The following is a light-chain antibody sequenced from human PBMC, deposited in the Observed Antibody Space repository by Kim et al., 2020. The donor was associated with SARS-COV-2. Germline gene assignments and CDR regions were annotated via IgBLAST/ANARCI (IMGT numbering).Light chain of an antibody. CDR1: SLRSYY. CDR3: NPRDSSGNHHWV. V-gene: IGLV3-19*01. J-gene: IGLJ3*02. Sequence: SSELTQDPAVSVALGQTVRITCQGDSLRSYYASWYQQKPGQAPVLVIYGKNNRPSGIPDRFSGSSSGNTASLTITGAQAEDEADYYCNPRDSSGNHHWVF. CDR2: GKN.